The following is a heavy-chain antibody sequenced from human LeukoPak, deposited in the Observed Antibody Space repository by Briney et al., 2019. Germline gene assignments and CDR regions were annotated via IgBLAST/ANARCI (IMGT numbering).Heavy chain of an antibody. D-gene: IGHD5-18*01. CDR3: ARSRLYRSSGYSYGY. V-gene: IGHV3-11*01. CDR1: GFTFSDYY. J-gene: IGHJ4*02. Sequence: PGGTLRLSCAASGFTFSDYYMSWIRQAPGKGLEWVSYISSSGSTIYYADSVKGRFTISRDNAKNSLYLQMNSLRAEDTAVYYCARSRLYRSSGYSYGYWGQGTLVTVSS. CDR2: ISSSGSTI.